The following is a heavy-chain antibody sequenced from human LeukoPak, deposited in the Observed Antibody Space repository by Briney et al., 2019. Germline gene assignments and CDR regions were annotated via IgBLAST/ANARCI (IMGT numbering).Heavy chain of an antibody. J-gene: IGHJ4*02. CDR1: GITVSTNY. CDR3: AIDRPGRVTGHYDY. V-gene: IGHV3-66*01. Sequence: GGSLRHSCAASGITVSTNYMSWVRQAPGKGLEWVSVIYTGGSTYYADSVKGRFTISRDNSKNTLFLQMNSLTGEDTAVYYCAIDRPGRVTGHYDYWGQGTLVTVSS. CDR2: IYTGGST. D-gene: IGHD2-21*02.